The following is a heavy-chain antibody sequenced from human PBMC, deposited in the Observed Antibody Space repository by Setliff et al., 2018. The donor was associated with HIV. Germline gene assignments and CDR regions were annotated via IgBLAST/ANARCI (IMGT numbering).Heavy chain of an antibody. CDR1: RFTFSIYA. CDR2: ISSTGGST. D-gene: IGHD1-7*01. V-gene: IGHV3-23*01. CDR3: AKDGHNWKYVRWLDP. J-gene: IGHJ5*02. Sequence: GGSLRLSCVGSRFTFSIYAMNCVRQAPGKGLEWVSTISSTGGSTYYADSVKGRYTISRDNSKNTLYLQMNSLRAEDTAVYYGAKDGHNWKYVRWLDPWGQGTLVTVSS.